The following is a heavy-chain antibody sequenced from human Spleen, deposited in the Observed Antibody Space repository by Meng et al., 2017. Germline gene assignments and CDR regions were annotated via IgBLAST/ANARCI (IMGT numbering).Heavy chain of an antibody. V-gene: IGHV1-69*01. CDR2: IIPIFGTA. J-gene: IGHJ4*02. D-gene: IGHD3-10*01. Sequence: QVQLVRSGAEVKKPGASGKVSCKASGGTFSSYAISWVRQAPGQGLEWMGGIIPIFGTANYAQKFQGRVTITADESTSTAYMELSSLRSEDTAVYYCARSDPEVLLGYYFDYWGQGTLVTVSS. CDR1: GGTFSSYA. CDR3: ARSDPEVLLGYYFDY.